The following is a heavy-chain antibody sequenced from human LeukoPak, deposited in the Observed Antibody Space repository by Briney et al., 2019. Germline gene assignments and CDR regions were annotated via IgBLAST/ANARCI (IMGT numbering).Heavy chain of an antibody. CDR1: GYSLSSGYY. CDR2: AFHTGST. CDR3: ARDRKYCDSTNCHSSMDV. V-gene: IGHV4-38-2*02. D-gene: IGHD2/OR15-2a*01. Sequence: SETLSLTCTVSGYSLSSGYYWGWIRQPPGQGLEWIGSAFHTGSTYYNPSLKSRVTISVDTSKYQFSLNLRSVTAADTAVYYYARDRKYCDSTNCHSSMDVWGKGTTVTVSS. J-gene: IGHJ6*03.